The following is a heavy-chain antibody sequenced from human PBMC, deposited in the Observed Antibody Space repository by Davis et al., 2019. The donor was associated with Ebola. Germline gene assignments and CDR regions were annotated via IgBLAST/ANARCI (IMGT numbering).Heavy chain of an antibody. CDR2: IRSKANSYAT. CDR3: TSFIQDDDY. V-gene: IGHV3-73*01. J-gene: IGHJ4*02. CDR1: GFTFSSYA. D-gene: IGHD5-18*01. Sequence: GGSLRLSCAASGFTFSSYAMSWVRQASGKGLEWVGRIRSKANSYATAYAASVKGRFTISRDDSKNTAYLQMNSLKTEDTAVYYCTSFIQDDDYWGQGTLVTVSS.